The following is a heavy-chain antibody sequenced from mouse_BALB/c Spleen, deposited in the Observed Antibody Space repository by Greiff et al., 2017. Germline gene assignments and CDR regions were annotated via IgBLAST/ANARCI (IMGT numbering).Heavy chain of an antibody. CDR2: IDPANGNT. V-gene: IGHV14-3*02. J-gene: IGHJ4*01. D-gene: IGHD1-1*01. CDR1: GFNIKDTY. Sequence: VQLQQSGAELVKPGASVKLSCTASGFNIKDTYMHWVKQRPEQGLEWIGRIDPANGNTKYDPKFQGKATITADTSSNTAYLQLSSLTSEDTAVYYCASSYYGSSLYAMDYWGQGTSVTVSS. CDR3: ASSYYGSSLYAMDY.